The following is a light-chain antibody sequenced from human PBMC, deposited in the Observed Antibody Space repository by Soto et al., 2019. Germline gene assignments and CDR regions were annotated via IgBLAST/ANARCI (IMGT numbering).Light chain of an antibody. CDR3: QQSYSNSIT. CDR1: QSISSY. CDR2: AAS. J-gene: IGKJ5*01. V-gene: IGKV1-39*01. Sequence: DIQMTQSPSSLSASVGARVTISCRASQSISSYLNWYQQKPGKAPKLLIYAASSLQSGVPSRFSGSGSGTDFTLTISSLQPEDFATYYCQQSYSNSITFGQGTRLEI.